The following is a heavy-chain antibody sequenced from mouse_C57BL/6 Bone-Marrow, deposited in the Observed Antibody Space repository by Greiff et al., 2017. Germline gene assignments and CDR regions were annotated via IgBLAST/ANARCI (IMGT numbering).Heavy chain of an antibody. V-gene: IGHV1-81*01. D-gene: IGHD2-2*01. J-gene: IGHJ2*01. CDR1: GYTFTSYG. Sequence: QVQLQQSGAGLARPGASVKLSCKASGYTFTSYGISWVKQRTGQGLEWIGEIYPRSGNTYYNEKFKGKATLTADKSSSTAYMELRSLTSEDSAVYFCARGEVTTVDFDYWGQGTTLTVSS. CDR3: ARGEVTTVDFDY. CDR2: IYPRSGNT.